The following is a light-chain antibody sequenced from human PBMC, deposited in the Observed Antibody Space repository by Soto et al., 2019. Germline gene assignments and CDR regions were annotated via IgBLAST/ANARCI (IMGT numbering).Light chain of an antibody. J-gene: IGKJ1*01. V-gene: IGKV3-20*01. CDR2: GAF. Sequence: EIVLTQSPGTLSLSPGERASLSCRATQTLSSNYLAWYQQKPGQAPRLLIYGAFNSAGGTPDRFSGSGSGTDCILSISRLEPEDFAVYYCQQYQNSPRTFGQGTKVDIK. CDR1: QTLSSNY. CDR3: QQYQNSPRT.